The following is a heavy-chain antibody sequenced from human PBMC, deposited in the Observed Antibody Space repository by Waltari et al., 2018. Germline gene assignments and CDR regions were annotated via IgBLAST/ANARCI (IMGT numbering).Heavy chain of an antibody. CDR3: VRSYTASPMDV. V-gene: IGHV3-72*01. J-gene: IGHJ6*02. CDR2: TRNKENSYST. D-gene: IGHD2-2*02. CDR1: GFPFSDHY. Sequence: EVQVVASGGDLVQPGGSLRLSCEGSGFPFSDHYIDWVRQAPGKGVEWLGLTRNKENSYSTVYAASVKGRFTISRDDSKNLAYLQMNSLGIDDTAIYYCVRSYTASPMDVWGQGTTVTVAS.